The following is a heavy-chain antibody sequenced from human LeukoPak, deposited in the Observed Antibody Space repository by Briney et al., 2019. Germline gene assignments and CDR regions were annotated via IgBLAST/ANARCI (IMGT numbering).Heavy chain of an antibody. CDR1: GFTFSKSW. CDR2: IDIDGSSM. D-gene: IGHD3-22*01. J-gene: IGHJ4*02. CDR3: ATFSYDTAGYTKSDY. Sequence: TGGSLRLSCVTSGFTFSKSWMHWVRHAPGKGLVWVSRIDIDGSSMTYADSVKGRFTISRDNAKNTLYLQMNSLRAEDTAVYYCATFSYDTAGYTKSDYWGQGTLVTVSS. V-gene: IGHV3-74*01.